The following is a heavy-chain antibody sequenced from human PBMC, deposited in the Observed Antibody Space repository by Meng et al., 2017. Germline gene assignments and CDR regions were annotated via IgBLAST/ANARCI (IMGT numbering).Heavy chain of an antibody. CDR1: GFTFDDYT. J-gene: IGHJ4*02. Sequence: GESLKISCAASGFTFDDYTMHWVRQAPGKGLEWVSLISWDGGSTYYADSVKGRFTISRDNSKNSLYLQMNSLRTEDTALYYCAKNYSDSSGYSSYFDYWGQGTLVTVSS. CDR3: AKNYSDSSGYSSYFDY. V-gene: IGHV3-43*01. CDR2: ISWDGGST. D-gene: IGHD3-22*01.